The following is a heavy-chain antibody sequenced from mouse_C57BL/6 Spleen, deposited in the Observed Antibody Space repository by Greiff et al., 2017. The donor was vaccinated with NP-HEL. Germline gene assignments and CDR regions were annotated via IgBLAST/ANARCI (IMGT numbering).Heavy chain of an antibody. J-gene: IGHJ2*01. CDR3: ARSYDGYPYYFDY. CDR2: IYPRSGNT. Sequence: VQLQQSGTELARPGASVKLSCKASGYTFTSYGISWVKQRTGQGLEWIGEIYPRSGNTYYNEKFKGKATLTADKSSSTAYMELRSLTSEDSAVYFCARSYDGYPYYFDYWGQGTTLTVSS. D-gene: IGHD2-3*01. V-gene: IGHV1-81*01. CDR1: GYTFTSYG.